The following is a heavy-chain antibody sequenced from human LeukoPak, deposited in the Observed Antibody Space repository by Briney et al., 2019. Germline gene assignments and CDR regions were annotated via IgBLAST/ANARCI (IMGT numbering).Heavy chain of an antibody. Sequence: GVSLRLSCAAYGFTFSDYTMHWVRPAPGKGLEWVSSISGSRVFTSYADSGRGRITIARANATNSLFLEMKSLRGDETAAYYCARERSGPFSACNWFDPWGQGTLVTVSS. CDR3: ARERSGPFSACNWFDP. CDR2: ISGSRVFT. J-gene: IGHJ5*02. CDR1: GFTFSDYT. V-gene: IGHV3-21*01. D-gene: IGHD2-15*01.